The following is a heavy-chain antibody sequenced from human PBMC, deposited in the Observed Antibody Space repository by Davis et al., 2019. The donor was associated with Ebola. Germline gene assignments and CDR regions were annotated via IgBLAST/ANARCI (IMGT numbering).Heavy chain of an antibody. CDR3: ARTPMYSSSWYCWFDP. J-gene: IGHJ5*02. CDR1: GGSTSSYY. D-gene: IGHD6-13*01. Sequence: SETLSLTCTVSGGSTSSYYWSWIRQPPGKGLEWIGYIYYSGSTNYKPSLKSRVTISVGTSKNQFSLKLSSVTAADTAVYYCARTPMYSSSWYCWFDPWGQGTLVTVSS. CDR2: IYYSGST. V-gene: IGHV4-59*12.